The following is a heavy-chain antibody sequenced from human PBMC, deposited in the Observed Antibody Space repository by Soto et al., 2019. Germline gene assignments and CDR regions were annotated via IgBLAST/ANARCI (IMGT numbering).Heavy chain of an antibody. CDR1: GVTFSSYG. CDR2: ISYDGTNK. CDR3: AKEKAIRGYSFLVDY. V-gene: IGHV3-30*18. J-gene: IGHJ4*02. D-gene: IGHD5-18*01. Sequence: QVQLVESGGGVVQPGRSLRLSCAASGVTFSSYGMHWVRQAPGKGLEWVAVISYDGTNKYYADSVKGRFTISRDDSKNTLYLQMNSLRPEDTAVYYCAKEKAIRGYSFLVDYWGQGTLVTVSS.